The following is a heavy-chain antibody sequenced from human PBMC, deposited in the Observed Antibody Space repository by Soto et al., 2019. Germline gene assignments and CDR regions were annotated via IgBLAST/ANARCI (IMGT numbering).Heavy chain of an antibody. CDR1: GGTFSSYT. V-gene: IGHV1-69*02. J-gene: IGHJ5*02. D-gene: IGHD6-13*01. Sequence: SVKVSCKASGGTFSSYTISWVRQAPGQGLEWMGRIIPILGIANYAQKFQGRVTITADKSTSTAYMELSSLRSEDTAVYYCARAQQLVGIVGWFDPWGQGTLVTVSS. CDR2: IIPILGIA. CDR3: ARAQQLVGIVGWFDP.